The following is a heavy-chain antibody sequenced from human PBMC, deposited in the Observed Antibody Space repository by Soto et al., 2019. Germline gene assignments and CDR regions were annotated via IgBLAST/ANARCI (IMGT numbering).Heavy chain of an antibody. CDR1: GFTFSSYA. J-gene: IGHJ4*02. V-gene: IGHV3-23*01. D-gene: IGHD3-10*01. Sequence: TGGSLRLSCAASGFTFSSYAMSWVRQAPGKGLEWVSAISGSGGSTYYADSVKGRFTISRDNSKNTLYLQMNSLRAEDTAVYYCAKDLYYYGSGSYYYWGQGTLVTVSS. CDR3: AKDLYYYGSGSYYY. CDR2: ISGSGGST.